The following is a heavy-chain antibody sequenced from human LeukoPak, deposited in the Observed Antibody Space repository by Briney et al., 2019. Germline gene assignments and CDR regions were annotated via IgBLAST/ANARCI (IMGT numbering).Heavy chain of an antibody. CDR1: GFTFSSYA. J-gene: IGHJ4*02. V-gene: IGHV3-64D*06. Sequence: GESLKISCSASGFTFSSYAMHWVRQAPGKGLEYVSAISSNGGSTYYADSVKGRFTISRDNSKNTLYLQMSSLRAEDTAVYYCVKGHSGYSYGSPDYWGQGTLVTVSS. CDR2: ISSNGGST. CDR3: VKGHSGYSYGSPDY. D-gene: IGHD5-18*01.